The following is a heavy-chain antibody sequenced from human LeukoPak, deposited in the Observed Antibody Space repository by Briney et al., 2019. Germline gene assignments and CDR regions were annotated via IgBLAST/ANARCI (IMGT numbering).Heavy chain of an antibody. CDR2: IDPSDSYT. V-gene: IGHV5-10-1*01. Sequence: KNGESLKISCKGSGYSFTSYWISWVRQLPGKGLEWMGTIDPSDSYTKYSPSFQGHVTVSSDKSIGTAYLQWSSLKASDTAMYYCARQRYYYDFSGYYSDYWGQGTLVTVSS. D-gene: IGHD3-22*01. CDR1: GYSFTSYW. CDR3: ARQRYYYDFSGYYSDY. J-gene: IGHJ4*02.